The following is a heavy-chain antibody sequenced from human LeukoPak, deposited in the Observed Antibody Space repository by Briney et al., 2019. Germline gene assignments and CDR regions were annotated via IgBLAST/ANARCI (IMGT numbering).Heavy chain of an antibody. Sequence: GGSLRLSCVVSGITLANYGMSWVRQAPGKGLEWVANIKGDGSEKSYVDSVKGRFTVSRDNAKNSLYLQMNSLRAEDTAVYYCARGVSGYWGQGTLVTVSS. V-gene: IGHV3-7*01. CDR1: GITLANYG. CDR3: ARGVSGY. J-gene: IGHJ4*02. CDR2: IKGDGSEK.